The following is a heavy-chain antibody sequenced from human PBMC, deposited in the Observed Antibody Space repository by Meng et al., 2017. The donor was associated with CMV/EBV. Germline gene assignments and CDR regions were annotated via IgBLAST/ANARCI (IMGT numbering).Heavy chain of an antibody. V-gene: IGHV3-48*03. CDR1: GFTFSSYE. J-gene: IGHJ6*02. CDR3: ARDWEDIVVVPAAYYYYCGMDV. Sequence: GESLKISCAASGFTFSSYEMNWVRQAPGKGLEWVSYISSSGSTIYYADSVKGRFTISRDNAKNSLYLQMNSLRAEDTAVYYCARDWEDIVVVPAAYYYYCGMDVWGQGTTVTVSS. CDR2: ISSSGSTI. D-gene: IGHD2-2*01.